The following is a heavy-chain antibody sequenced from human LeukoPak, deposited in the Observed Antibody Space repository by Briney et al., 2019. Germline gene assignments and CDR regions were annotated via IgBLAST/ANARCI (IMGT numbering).Heavy chain of an antibody. CDR2: ISGSGGST. Sequence: PGGSLRLSCAASGFTFSSYAMSWVRQAPGKGLEWVSAISGSGGSTYYADSVKGRFTISRDNSKNTLYLQMNSLRAEDTAVYYCASFMIVVGKFDYWGQGTLVTVSS. J-gene: IGHJ4*02. D-gene: IGHD3-22*01. V-gene: IGHV3-23*01. CDR1: GFTFSSYA. CDR3: ASFMIVVGKFDY.